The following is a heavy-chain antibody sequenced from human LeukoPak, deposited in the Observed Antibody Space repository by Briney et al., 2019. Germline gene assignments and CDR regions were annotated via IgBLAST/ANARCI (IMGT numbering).Heavy chain of an antibody. CDR2: IWYDGSNE. CDR3: AREISMFVNAFDL. Sequence: PGGSLRLSCAASGFTFSNSGMHWVRQAPGKGLEWMAVIWYDGSNEYYADAVKGRLIISRDNSKNTVHLQMNSLRVEDTSVYYCAREISMFVNAFDLWGQGTLVAVSS. CDR1: GFTFSNSG. J-gene: IGHJ3*01. D-gene: IGHD3-10*02. V-gene: IGHV3-33*01.